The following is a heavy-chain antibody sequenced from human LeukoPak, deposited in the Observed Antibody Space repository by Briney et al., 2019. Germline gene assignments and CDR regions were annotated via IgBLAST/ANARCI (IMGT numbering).Heavy chain of an antibody. CDR2: AYYSGST. CDR1: SDSFSTYS. CDR3: TGDYTLSSYRFDY. Sequence: SETLSLTCTVSSDSFSTYSWSWVRQPPGRGLEWIGYAYYSGSTTYNPSLKSRVTISLDTSKNQFSLKLKSMTAADTAVYYCTGDYTLSSYRFDYWGQGTLVTVSS. D-gene: IGHD3-9*01. V-gene: IGHV4-59*12. J-gene: IGHJ4*02.